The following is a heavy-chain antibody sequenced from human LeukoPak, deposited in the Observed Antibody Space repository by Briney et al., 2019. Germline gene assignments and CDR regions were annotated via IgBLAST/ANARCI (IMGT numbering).Heavy chain of an antibody. J-gene: IGHJ6*04. D-gene: IGHD3-10*02. CDR1: GFTFSTYS. CDR2: ISDDSNYI. V-gene: IGHV3-21*01. Sequence: GGSLRLSCAASGFTFSTYSGNWIRQAPGKGLEWVSSISDDSNYIFYADSVKGRFTISRDNAKNSLYLQMNSLRAEDTAVYYCAELGITMIGGVWGKGTTVTISS. CDR3: AELGITMIGGV.